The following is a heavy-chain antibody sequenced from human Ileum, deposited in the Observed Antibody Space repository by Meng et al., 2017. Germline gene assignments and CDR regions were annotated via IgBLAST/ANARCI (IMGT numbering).Heavy chain of an antibody. Sequence: HGPPQESGPGLVRPSETLARICTVSGGSASTSVYQWGWIRQPPGKGLEWIGYAGTNYNPSLKSRVTISVDTSKRQFSLKLTSVTAADTAVYYCARDHWGSLDYWGQGILVTVSS. CDR3: ARDHWGSLDY. CDR1: GGSASTSVYQ. CDR2: AGT. D-gene: IGHD7-27*01. V-gene: IGHV4-61*08. J-gene: IGHJ4*02.